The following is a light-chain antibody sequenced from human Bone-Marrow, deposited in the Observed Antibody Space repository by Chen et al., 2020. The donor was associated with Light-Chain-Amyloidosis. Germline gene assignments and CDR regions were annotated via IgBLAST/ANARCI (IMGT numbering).Light chain of an antibody. CDR2: EVS. CDR3: SAYTRSNTRV. Sequence: QSALTQPASVSGPPGQSLTTPCTGTSSDVGAYNFVSWYQQNPGKVPNLLIYEVSYRPSGVSNRFSGSKSGNTASLTISGLQAEDEADYYCSAYTRSNTRVFGGGTKLTVI. CDR1: SSDVGAYNF. J-gene: IGLJ2*01. V-gene: IGLV2-14*01.